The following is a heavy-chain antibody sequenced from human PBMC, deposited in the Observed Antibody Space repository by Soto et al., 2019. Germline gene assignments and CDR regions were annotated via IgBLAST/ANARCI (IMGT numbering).Heavy chain of an antibody. CDR3: ARVEQQLARAYYYYGMDV. J-gene: IGHJ6*02. V-gene: IGHV3-33*01. CDR2: IWYDGSNK. Sequence: GGSLRLSCAASGFTFSSYVMHWVRQAPGKGLEWVAVIWYDGSNKYYADSVKGRFTISRDNSKNTLYLQMNSLRAEDTAVYYCARVEQQLARAYYYYGMDVWGQGTTVTVSS. CDR1: GFTFSSYV. D-gene: IGHD6-13*01.